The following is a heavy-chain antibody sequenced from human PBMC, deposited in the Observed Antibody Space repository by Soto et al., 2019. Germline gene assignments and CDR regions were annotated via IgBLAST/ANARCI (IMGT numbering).Heavy chain of an antibody. J-gene: IGHJ4*02. V-gene: IGHV4-34*12. CDR3: VTREGINWSFDY. CDR2: IIHGGGT. CDR1: GGSFGGYY. Sequence: QVRLHQWGAGLLKASEDLSLTCAVYGGSFGGYYWGWVRQPPGKGLEWIGEIIHGGGTNYNPSLKSRVTVSIDTSKNHFSLRLTSVTAADTAVYYCVTREGINWSFDYWGQGTQVTVSS.